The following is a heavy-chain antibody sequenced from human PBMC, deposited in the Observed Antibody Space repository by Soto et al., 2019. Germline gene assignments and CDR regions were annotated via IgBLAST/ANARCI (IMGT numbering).Heavy chain of an antibody. CDR3: ARVGGNTAMAN. J-gene: IGHJ4*02. CDR2: IYYSGST. V-gene: IGHV4-30-2*01. CDR1: GGSLNNGGYS. Sequence: SETLSLTCAVSGGSLNNGGYSWGWVRRPPGRGLEYIASIYYSGSTYYNPSLKSRVTISLDRSKNQFSLNLNSVTAADTAVYYCARVGGNTAMANWGQGTLVTVSS. D-gene: IGHD5-18*01.